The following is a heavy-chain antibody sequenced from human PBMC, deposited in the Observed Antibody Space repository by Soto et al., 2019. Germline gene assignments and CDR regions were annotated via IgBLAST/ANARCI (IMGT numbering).Heavy chain of an antibody. J-gene: IGHJ6*02. CDR3: GRSKYPNGIDV. Sequence: PGGSLRLSCAASDFTFSSYDMHWVRQATGKGLEWVSSITAAGDTYYAGSVKGRFTISRENAKTSLYLQMNSLRAEDTALYYCGRSKYPNGIDVWGRGTTVTVSS. CDR1: DFTFSSYD. V-gene: IGHV3-13*01. CDR2: ITAAGDT.